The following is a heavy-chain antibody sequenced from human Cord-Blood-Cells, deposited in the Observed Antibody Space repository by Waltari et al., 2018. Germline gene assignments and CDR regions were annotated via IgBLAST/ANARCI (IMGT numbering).Heavy chain of an antibody. CDR3: ARGGRGAVDI. D-gene: IGHD2-15*01. Sequence: QVQLVQSGAAVKKLGSSVRVSCEVSDATFSSFAISRARQAPGQGLAWMGGIVPIFGTAINAHKFQSRVTITADESTSTAYMKLSSLSAGDTAVYYCARGGRGAVDIWGQGTMVTVSS. CDR2: IVPIFGTA. V-gene: IGHV1-69*01. CDR1: DATFSSFA. J-gene: IGHJ3*02.